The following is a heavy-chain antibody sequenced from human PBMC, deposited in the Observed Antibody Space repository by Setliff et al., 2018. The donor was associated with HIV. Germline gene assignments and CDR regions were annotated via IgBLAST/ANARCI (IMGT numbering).Heavy chain of an antibody. J-gene: IGHJ6*03. D-gene: IGHD2-2*02. Sequence: GGSLRLSCAASGFTFRSYAMHWVRQAPGKGLEWVADISHDGSIEDYADSVRGRFTVTKDTSKNQVVLTMTNMDPVDTATYYCAHRAIRPGYYYMDVWGKGTTVTVSS. CDR1: GFTFRSYA. CDR3: AHRAIRPGYYYMDV. V-gene: IGHV3-30*14. CDR2: ISHDGSIE.